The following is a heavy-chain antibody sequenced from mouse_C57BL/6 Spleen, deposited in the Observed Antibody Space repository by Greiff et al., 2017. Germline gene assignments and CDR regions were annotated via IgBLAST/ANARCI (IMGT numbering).Heavy chain of an antibody. CDR1: GYTFTDYT. Sequence: VQLQQSGPELVKPGASVKIPCKASGYTFTDYTMDWVKQSHGKSLEWIGDINPNNGGTIYNQKFKGKATLTVDKSSSTAYMELRSLTSEDTAVYYCTRSGSANWDAFDYWGQGTTLTVSS. J-gene: IGHJ2*01. D-gene: IGHD4-1*01. CDR2: INPNNGGT. CDR3: TRSGSANWDAFDY. V-gene: IGHV1-18*01.